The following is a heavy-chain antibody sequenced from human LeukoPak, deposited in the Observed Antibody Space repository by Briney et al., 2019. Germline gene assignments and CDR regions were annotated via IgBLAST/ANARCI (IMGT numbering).Heavy chain of an antibody. V-gene: IGHV4-4*02. CDR1: GDPISNSGC. CDR3: VRNGGNSDFDD. D-gene: IGHD4-23*01. J-gene: IGHJ4*02. Sequence: PSGTLSLTCAVSGDPISNSGCWTWVRQPPEKGLEWIGEIYHSGTTNYNPSLKSRVTISLDKSKSQFSLSLKSVTVPDTAVYYCVRNGGNSDFDDWSQGTLVTVSS. CDR2: IYHSGTT.